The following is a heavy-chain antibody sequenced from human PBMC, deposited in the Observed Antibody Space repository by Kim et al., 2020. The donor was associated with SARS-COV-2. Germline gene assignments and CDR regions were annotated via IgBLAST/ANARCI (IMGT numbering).Heavy chain of an antibody. CDR3: ARELGYCSGGSCSDY. J-gene: IGHJ4*02. D-gene: IGHD2-15*01. Sequence: QKFQGRVTMTRDTSTSTVYMELSSLRSEDTAVYYCARELGYCSGGSCSDYWGQGTLVTVSS. V-gene: IGHV1-46*01.